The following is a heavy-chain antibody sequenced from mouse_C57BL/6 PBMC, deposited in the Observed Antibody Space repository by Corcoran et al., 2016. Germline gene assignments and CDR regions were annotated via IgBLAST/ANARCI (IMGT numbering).Heavy chain of an antibody. CDR2: INPNNGGT. V-gene: IGHV1-18*01. Sequence: EVQLQQSGPELVKPGASVKIPCKASGYTFTDYNMDWVKQSNGKSLEWIGDINPNNGGTIYNQKFKGKATLTVDKSSSTAYMELRSLTSEDTAVYYCARGEYYGSRGGPYAMDYWGQGTSVTVSS. J-gene: IGHJ4*01. CDR3: ARGEYYGSRGGPYAMDY. D-gene: IGHD1-1*01. CDR1: GYTFTDYN.